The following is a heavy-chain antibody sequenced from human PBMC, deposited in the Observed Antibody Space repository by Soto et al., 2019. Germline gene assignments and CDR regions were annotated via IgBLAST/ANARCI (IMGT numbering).Heavy chain of an antibody. V-gene: IGHV3-21*05. CDR3: VRSGDNYNLLDY. D-gene: IGHD1-1*01. CDR1: GFTFSSYA. CDR2: SSNSGSFT. J-gene: IGHJ4*02. Sequence: PVGSLRLSCSASGFTFSSYAMHWIRQAPGKGLEWIGYSSNSGSFTRYADSVKGRFSISRDNAKNSLFLQINSLRGDDTAIYYCVRSGDNYNLLDYWGQGTPVTVSS.